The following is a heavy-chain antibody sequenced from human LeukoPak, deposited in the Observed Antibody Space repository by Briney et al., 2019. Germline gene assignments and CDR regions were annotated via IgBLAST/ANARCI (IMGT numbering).Heavy chain of an antibody. Sequence: GGSLRLSCAASGFTFSSYAMSWVRQAPGKGLEWVSAISASGGTTYYADSVKSRFTISRDNSKNTLYLQMNSLRAEDTAVYYCAKISGGSGSYYLYYFDSWGQGTLVTVSS. CDR3: AKISGGSGSYYLYYFDS. J-gene: IGHJ4*02. CDR2: ISASGGTT. CDR1: GFTFSSYA. D-gene: IGHD3-10*01. V-gene: IGHV3-23*01.